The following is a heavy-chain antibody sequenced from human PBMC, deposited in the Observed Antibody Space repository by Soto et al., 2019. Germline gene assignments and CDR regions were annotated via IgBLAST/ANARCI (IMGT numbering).Heavy chain of an antibody. J-gene: IGHJ1*01. CDR3: ARFNVVRMVSAGLDF. D-gene: IGHD2-21*01. Sequence: ASVKVSCKTSGYTFGHYYIHWVRQAPGQGLEWLGWLNPNGGATNYAPKFQGRVTMTHDASISTVHMELRSLTPDDTAVYYCARFNVVRMVSAGLDFWGLGTLVPVSS. CDR1: GYTFGHYY. CDR2: LNPNGGAT. V-gene: IGHV1-2*02.